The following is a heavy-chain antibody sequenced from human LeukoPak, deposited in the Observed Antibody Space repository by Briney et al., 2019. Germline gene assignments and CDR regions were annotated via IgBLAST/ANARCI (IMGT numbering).Heavy chain of an antibody. CDR2: IYHSGST. V-gene: IGHV4-30-2*01. Sequence: SETLSLTCAVSGGSISSGGYSWSWIRQPPGKGLEWIGYIYHSGSTYYNPSLKSRVTISVDRSKNQFSLKLSSVTAADTAVYYCARDGGDILTGDCFDYWGQGTLVTVSS. CDR1: GGSISSGGYS. J-gene: IGHJ4*02. CDR3: ARDGGDILTGDCFDY. D-gene: IGHD3-9*01.